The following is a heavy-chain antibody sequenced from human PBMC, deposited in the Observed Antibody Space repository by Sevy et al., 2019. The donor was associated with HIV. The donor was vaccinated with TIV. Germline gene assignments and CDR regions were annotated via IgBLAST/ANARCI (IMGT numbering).Heavy chain of an antibody. CDR1: AFTFGDYA. D-gene: IGHD1-1*01. CDR2: IRTTIYGATK. V-gene: IGHV3-49*04. J-gene: IGHJ6*03. CDR3: TREERELKPYYFYYTDV. Sequence: GGSLRLSCIGAAFTFGDYAMSWVRQAPGKGLEWVGLIRTTIYGATKAYGASEEGRVGISRDDSRSTVYLELNSLKTDDSAVYYCTREERELKPYYFYYTDVWGKGTTVTVSS.